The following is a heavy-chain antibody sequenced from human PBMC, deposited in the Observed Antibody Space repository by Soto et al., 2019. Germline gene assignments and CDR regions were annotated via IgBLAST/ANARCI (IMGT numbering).Heavy chain of an antibody. D-gene: IGHD6-19*01. J-gene: IGHJ6*02. CDR2: IDPSDSYT. V-gene: IGHV5-10-1*01. CDR3: ATPAGAYSSGWYKHFDYYYGMDV. Sequence: ESLKISCNVSGYRFTSYWISWVLQMPGKVLWCIFIIDPSDSYTNYSPSFQGHVTISADKSISTAYLQWSSLKASDTAMYYCATPAGAYSSGWYKHFDYYYGMDVWGQGTTVTVSS. CDR1: GYRFTSYW.